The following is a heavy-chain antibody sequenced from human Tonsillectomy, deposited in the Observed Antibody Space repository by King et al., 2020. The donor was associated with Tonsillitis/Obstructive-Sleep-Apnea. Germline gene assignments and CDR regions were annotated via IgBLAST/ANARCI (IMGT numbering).Heavy chain of an antibody. V-gene: IGHV1-69*12. D-gene: IGHD2-2*01. CDR2: IIPIFDTA. CDR1: GGTFSSDA. J-gene: IGHJ4*02. CDR3: ARGAKGHCSSTSCYQPLDY. Sequence: QLVQSGAEVKKPGSSVKVSCKASGGTFSSDAITWVRQAPGQGLEWMGGIIPIFDTANYAQKFQGRVTITADESTSTAYMELSSLRSEDTAVYYCARGAKGHCSSTSCYQPLDYWGQGTLVIVSS.